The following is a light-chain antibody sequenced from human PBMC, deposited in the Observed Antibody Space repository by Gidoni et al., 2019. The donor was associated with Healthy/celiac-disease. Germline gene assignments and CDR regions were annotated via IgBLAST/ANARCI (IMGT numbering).Light chain of an antibody. CDR1: QSVSSSY. J-gene: IGKJ1*01. CDR3: QQYGSSPTWT. Sequence: MVLAQSPGTLSLSPGERATLSCRASQSVSSSYLAWYQQKPGQAPRLLIYGASSRGTGIPDRLSGSGAGTEFTLTISRLEPEDVVVYYCQQYGSSPTWTFGQGTKVEIK. V-gene: IGKV3-20*01. CDR2: GAS.